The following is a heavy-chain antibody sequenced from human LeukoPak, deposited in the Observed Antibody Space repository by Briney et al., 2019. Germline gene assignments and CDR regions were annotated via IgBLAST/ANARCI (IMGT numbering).Heavy chain of an antibody. D-gene: IGHD1-26*01. V-gene: IGHV3-23*01. CDR2: ISGSGGST. Sequence: PGGSLRLSCAASGFTVSSNYMSWVRQAPGKGLEWVSAISGSGGSTYYADSVKGRFTISRDNSKNTLYLQMNSLRAEDTAVYYCAKYRPLGGKFDYWGQGTLVTVSS. J-gene: IGHJ4*02. CDR3: AKYRPLGGKFDY. CDR1: GFTVSSNY.